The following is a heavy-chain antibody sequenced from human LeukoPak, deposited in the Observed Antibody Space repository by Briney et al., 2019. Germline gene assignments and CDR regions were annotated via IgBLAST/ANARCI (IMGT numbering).Heavy chain of an antibody. J-gene: IGHJ4*02. CDR2: IRYDGSSK. CDR1: GFTFSSYG. CDR3: AKDRHYQSNVLDY. V-gene: IGHV3-30*02. Sequence: PGGSLRLSCAASGFTFSSYGMHWVRQAPGKGLEWVAFIRYDGSSKFYADSVKGRFTISRDHSKNTLYLQMNSLRPEDTAVYYCAKDRHYQSNVLDYWGQGTLVTVSS. D-gene: IGHD3-22*01.